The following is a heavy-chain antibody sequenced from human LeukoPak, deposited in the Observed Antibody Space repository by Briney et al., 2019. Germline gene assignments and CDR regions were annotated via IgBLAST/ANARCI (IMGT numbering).Heavy chain of an antibody. CDR3: ARGPHYYSYYGLDV. Sequence: SETLSLTCSVSGGSVSSGSYYWSWIRQPPGKGLEWIGSIYYTGSTNYNPSLESRVTMSVDTSKNQFSLKLSSLTAADTAVYFCARGPHYYSYYGLDVWGQGTTVTVSS. V-gene: IGHV4-61*01. J-gene: IGHJ6*02. CDR2: IYYTGST. CDR1: GGSVSSGSYY.